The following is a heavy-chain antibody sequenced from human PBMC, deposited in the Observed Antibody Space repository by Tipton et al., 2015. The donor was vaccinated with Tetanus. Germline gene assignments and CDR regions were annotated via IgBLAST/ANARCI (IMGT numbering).Heavy chain of an antibody. J-gene: IGHJ4*02. CDR2: IYHSRSI. Sequence: TLSLTCDVSGYLISSGYYWGWIRQPPGKGLEWIGSIYHSRSIYYSPSLESRVTISVDTSKSQFSLRWNSVTAADTAVYYCARDWDYYGSGSYWRYWGQGLLVTVSS. CDR1: GYLISSGYY. D-gene: IGHD3-10*01. CDR3: ARDWDYYGSGSYWRY. V-gene: IGHV4-38-2*02.